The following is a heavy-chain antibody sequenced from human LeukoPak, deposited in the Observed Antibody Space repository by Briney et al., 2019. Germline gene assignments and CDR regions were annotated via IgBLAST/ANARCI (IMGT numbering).Heavy chain of an antibody. Sequence: PSETLSLTCTVSTGSISSYYWSWIRQPAGKGLEWIGRIYTSGSTNYNPSLKTRVTMSVDTSKNQFSLKLSSVTAADTGVYLCARGESSGATIYYYYYMDVWGKGTTVTVSS. D-gene: IGHD6-25*01. V-gene: IGHV4-4*07. CDR3: ARGESSGATIYYYYYMDV. J-gene: IGHJ6*03. CDR2: IYTSGST. CDR1: TGSISSYY.